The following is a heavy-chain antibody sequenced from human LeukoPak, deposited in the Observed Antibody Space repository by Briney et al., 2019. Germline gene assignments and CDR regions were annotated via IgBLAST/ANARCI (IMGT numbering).Heavy chain of an antibody. Sequence: TGGSLRLSCAASGFTFTNSAMTWVRQAPGKGLEWVSTVSGSGGNTYYADSVKGRFIISRDNSENTLHLQMNSLRAQDTAVYYCAKSLAVPGSPDYWGQGTLVTVSS. J-gene: IGHJ4*02. CDR3: AKSLAVPGSPDY. CDR1: GFTFTNSA. V-gene: IGHV3-23*01. D-gene: IGHD6-19*01. CDR2: VSGSGGNT.